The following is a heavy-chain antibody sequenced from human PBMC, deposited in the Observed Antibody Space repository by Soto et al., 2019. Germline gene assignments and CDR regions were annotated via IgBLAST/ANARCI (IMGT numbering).Heavy chain of an antibody. CDR3: ASDPASYCSGGSCYPSYYYYGMDV. D-gene: IGHD2-15*01. V-gene: IGHV1-18*01. J-gene: IGHJ6*02. CDR2: ISAYNGNT. Sequence: QVQLVQSGAEVKKPGASVKVSCKASGYTFTSYGISWVRQAPGQGLEWMGWISAYNGNTNYAQKLQGRVTMTTDTSTSTAYMVVRSLRSDDTAVYYCASDPASYCSGGSCYPSYYYYGMDVWGQGTTVTVSS. CDR1: GYTFTSYG.